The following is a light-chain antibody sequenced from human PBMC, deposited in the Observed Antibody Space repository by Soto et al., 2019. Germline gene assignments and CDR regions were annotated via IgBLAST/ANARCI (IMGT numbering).Light chain of an antibody. Sequence: QSVMTQPPYVSGAPGQTVTISCTGSSSNIGADYPVHWYKQLPGTAPKLLVSTNRPSGVPDRISASKSGASASLAITGLQAEDEAEYYCQSYDTSLSRRWVFGGGTKLTVL. CDR2: T. CDR3: QSYDTSLSRRWV. CDR1: SSNIGADYP. V-gene: IGLV1-40*01. J-gene: IGLJ3*02.